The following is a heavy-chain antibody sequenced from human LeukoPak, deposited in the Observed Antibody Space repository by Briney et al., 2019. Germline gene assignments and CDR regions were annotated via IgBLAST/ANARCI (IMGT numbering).Heavy chain of an antibody. CDR3: ARARGYGSGSYYFDY. D-gene: IGHD3-10*01. V-gene: IGHV4-4*07. Sequence: PSETLSLTCTVSGGSFSSYYWSWIRQPAGKGLEWIGRIYSSGSTNYNPSLKSRVTMSEDTSKNQLSLKLSSVTAADTAVYYCARARGYGSGSYYFDYWGQGTLVTVSS. CDR1: GGSFSSYY. J-gene: IGHJ4*02. CDR2: IYSSGST.